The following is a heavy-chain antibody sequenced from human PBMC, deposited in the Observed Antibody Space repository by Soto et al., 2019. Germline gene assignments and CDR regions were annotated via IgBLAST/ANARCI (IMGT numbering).Heavy chain of an antibody. CDR1: GGSFSGYY. Sequence: QVQLQQWGAGLLKPSETLSLTCAVYGGSFSGYYWSWIRQPPGKGLEWIGEINHSGSTNYNPSLKSRVTIPVDTSKNQFSLKLSSVTAADTAVYYCARVRVCGGDCYSGWFDPWGQGTLVTVSS. J-gene: IGHJ5*02. CDR2: INHSGST. D-gene: IGHD2-21*02. CDR3: ARVRVCGGDCYSGWFDP. V-gene: IGHV4-34*01.